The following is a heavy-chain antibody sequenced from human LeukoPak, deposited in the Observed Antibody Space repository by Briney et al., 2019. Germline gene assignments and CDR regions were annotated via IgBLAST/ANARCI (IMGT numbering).Heavy chain of an antibody. CDR2: ISSSGSTI. Sequence: GGSLRLSCAASGFTFSDYYMSWIRQAPGKGLEWVSYISSSGSTIYYADSVKGRFTISRDNSKNTLYLQMNSLRAEDTAVYYCAKVEGYCSGGSCYQLDYWGQGTLVTVSS. CDR1: GFTFSDYY. V-gene: IGHV3-11*01. D-gene: IGHD2-15*01. J-gene: IGHJ4*02. CDR3: AKVEGYCSGGSCYQLDY.